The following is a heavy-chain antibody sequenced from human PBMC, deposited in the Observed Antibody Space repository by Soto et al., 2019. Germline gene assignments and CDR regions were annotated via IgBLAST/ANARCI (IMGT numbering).Heavy chain of an antibody. CDR2: IYYSGST. CDR1: GSSINSSGYY. V-gene: IGHV4-61*08. J-gene: IGHJ4*01. CDR3: ARDAGGPYDH. D-gene: IGHD2-15*01. Sequence: SETLSLTCTVSGSSINSSGYYWGWIRQAPGKGLEWIGYIYYSGSTTYNPSLKSRVTMSADTSKDQFSLKLNSVTAADTAVYYCARDAGGPYDHWGSGILVTVSS.